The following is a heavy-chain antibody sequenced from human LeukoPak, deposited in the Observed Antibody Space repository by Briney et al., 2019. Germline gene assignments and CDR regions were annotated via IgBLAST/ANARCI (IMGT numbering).Heavy chain of an antibody. D-gene: IGHD3-22*01. Sequence: PSETLSLTCTVSGGSISSYYWSWVRQPAGKGLGWIGRIYTSGSTNYNPSLKSRVTMSVDTSKNQFSLKLSSVTAADTAVYYCAREFVDYYDSSGYYDYWGQGTLVTVSS. J-gene: IGHJ4*02. CDR3: AREFVDYYDSSGYYDY. CDR2: IYTSGST. V-gene: IGHV4-4*07. CDR1: GGSISSYY.